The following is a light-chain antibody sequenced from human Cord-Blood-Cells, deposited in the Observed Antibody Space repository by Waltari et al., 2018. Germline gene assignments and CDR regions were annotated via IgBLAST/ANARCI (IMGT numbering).Light chain of an antibody. V-gene: IGKV1-9*01. CDR1: QGISSY. CDR3: QQYNSYSLT. Sequence: IQLTQSPSSLSASVGDRVTITCRASQGISSYLAWYQQKPGKAPKLLIYAASTLQSGVPARFSGSGSGTDFTLTISSLQPDDFATYYCQQYNSYSLTFGGGTKVEIK. J-gene: IGKJ4*01. CDR2: AAS.